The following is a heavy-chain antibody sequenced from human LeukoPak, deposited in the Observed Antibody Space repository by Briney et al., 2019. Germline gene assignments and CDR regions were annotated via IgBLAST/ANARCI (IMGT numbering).Heavy chain of an antibody. V-gene: IGHV5-51*01. CDR3: ARGFVVVPAAPSFDY. Sequence: GESLKISCKGSGYSFTSYWIGWVRQMPGKGREWMGIIYPGDSDTRYSPSFQGQVTISADKSISTAYLQWSSLKASDTAMYYCARGFVVVPAAPSFDYWGQGTLVTVSS. J-gene: IGHJ4*02. D-gene: IGHD2-2*01. CDR1: GYSFTSYW. CDR2: IYPGDSDT.